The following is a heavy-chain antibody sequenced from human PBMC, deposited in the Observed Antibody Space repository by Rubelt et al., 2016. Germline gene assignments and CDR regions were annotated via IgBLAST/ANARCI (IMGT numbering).Heavy chain of an antibody. D-gene: IGHD4-17*01. J-gene: IGHJ1*01. CDR2: IRYDGSNK. CDR1: GFTFSSYG. CDR3: AKPARLDYGINAEYFQH. Sequence: QVQLVESGGGVVQPGGSLRLSCAASGFTFSSYGMHWVRQAPGKGLEWVAFIRYDGSNKYYADSVKGRFTISRDNSKSTLYLQRNSLRAEDTAVYYCAKPARLDYGINAEYFQHWGQGTLVTVSS. V-gene: IGHV3-30*02.